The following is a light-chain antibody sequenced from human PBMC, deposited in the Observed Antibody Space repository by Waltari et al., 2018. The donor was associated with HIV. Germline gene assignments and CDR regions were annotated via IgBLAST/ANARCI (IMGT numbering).Light chain of an antibody. Sequence: VLTQSPGTLSLSPGARASLSCRASQSVTNNYLAWYQQKPGQVPTLLIYRASSRATGIPDRFSGSGSATDFTLTISRLEPEDFAVYYCQDYGSSPETFGQGTKVEIK. V-gene: IGKV3-20*01. CDR1: QSVTNNY. J-gene: IGKJ1*01. CDR2: RAS. CDR3: QDYGSSPET.